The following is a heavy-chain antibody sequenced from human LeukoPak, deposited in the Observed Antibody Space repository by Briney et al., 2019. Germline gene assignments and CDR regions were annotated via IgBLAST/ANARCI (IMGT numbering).Heavy chain of an antibody. V-gene: IGHV4-39*01. CDR1: GGSISSTSYY. J-gene: IGHJ3*01. Sequence: SETLSLTCAVSGGSISSTSYYWAWIRQPPGKGLEWIGTIYYSGSTYHTPSLKSRVTLSVDTSRNQFSLRLSSVDAADTAVYYCAKAGVRYFDSSGLYAFDFWGQGTTVTVSS. D-gene: IGHD3-22*01. CDR3: AKAGVRYFDSSGLYAFDF. CDR2: IYYSGST.